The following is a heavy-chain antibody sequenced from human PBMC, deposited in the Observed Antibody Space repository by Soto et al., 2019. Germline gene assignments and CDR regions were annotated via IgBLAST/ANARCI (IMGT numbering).Heavy chain of an antibody. CDR1: GGTFSNYG. Sequence: QVQLVQSGAEVKKPGSSVKVSCKSSGGTFSNYGFSWVRQAPGQGLECMGVIVPICGAEHPQKFQGRVTITADESTNTVFMELRGLRSEDTAVYYCARGGSDYEGSGYYQGHVW. D-gene: IGHD3-22*01. J-gene: IGHJ6*01. CDR3: ARGGSDYEGSGYYQGHV. V-gene: IGHV1-69*12. CDR2: IVPICGA.